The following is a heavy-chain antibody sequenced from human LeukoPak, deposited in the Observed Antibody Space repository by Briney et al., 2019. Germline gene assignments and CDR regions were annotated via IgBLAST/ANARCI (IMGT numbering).Heavy chain of an antibody. CDR1: GGSISSSSYY. D-gene: IGHD2/OR15-2a*01. CDR2: IYYSGST. CDR3: ARLLSIADAFDI. V-gene: IGHV4-39*01. Sequence: PSETLSLTCTVSGGSISSSSYYWGWIRQPPGKGLEWIGSIYYSGSTYYNPSLKSRVTISVDTSKNQFSLKLSSVTAADTAISYCARLLSIADAFDIWGQGTMVTVSS. J-gene: IGHJ3*02.